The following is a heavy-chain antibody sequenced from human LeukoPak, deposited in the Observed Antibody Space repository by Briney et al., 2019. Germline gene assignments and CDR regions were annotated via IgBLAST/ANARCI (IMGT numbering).Heavy chain of an antibody. D-gene: IGHD6-25*01. CDR2: MNPINGDS. J-gene: IGHJ4*02. V-gene: IGHV1-8*03. CDR1: GYTFTNYH. Sequence: ASVTVSCKASGYTFTNYHINWVRQATGQGLEWVGWMNPINGDSGFAQKFQGRVTITRDSSISTSYMELRSLTSEDTAVYFCARTTPFTASGYDYWGPGTLVTVSS. CDR3: ARTTPFTASGYDY.